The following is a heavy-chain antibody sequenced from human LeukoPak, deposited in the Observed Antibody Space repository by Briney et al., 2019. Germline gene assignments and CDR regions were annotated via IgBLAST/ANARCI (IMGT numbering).Heavy chain of an antibody. Sequence: PSQTLSLTCTVSNGSITSGGYYWSWLRQHPGKGLEWIGHIYHTGSTYYNSSLKSRLTMSVDTSKNEFSPRLNSVTVADTAVYYCARGGVVTTTPRFDPWGQGTLVTVSS. D-gene: IGHD4-11*01. CDR3: ARGGVVTTTPRFDP. J-gene: IGHJ5*02. CDR1: NGSITSGGYY. CDR2: IYHTGST. V-gene: IGHV4-31*03.